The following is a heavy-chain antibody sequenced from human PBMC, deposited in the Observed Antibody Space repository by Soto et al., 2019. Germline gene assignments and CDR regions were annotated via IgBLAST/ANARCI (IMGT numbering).Heavy chain of an antibody. Sequence: QVQLQQWGAGLLKPSETLSLTCAVYGGSFSGYYWSWIRQPPGKGLEWMGEINNSGRTKYNPSLKSRLTISADTSKNQFSLKLSSVTAADTAVYYCARDRSSPEAFYYGMDVWGQGTTVTVSS. J-gene: IGHJ6*02. D-gene: IGHD2-2*01. CDR2: INNSGRT. CDR3: ARDRSSPEAFYYGMDV. CDR1: GGSFSGYY. V-gene: IGHV4-34*01.